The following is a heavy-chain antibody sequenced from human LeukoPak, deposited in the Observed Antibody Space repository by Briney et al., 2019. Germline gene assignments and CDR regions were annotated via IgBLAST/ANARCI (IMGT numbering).Heavy chain of an antibody. J-gene: IGHJ6*04. V-gene: IGHV4-59*01. CDR1: GGSITNYY. Sequence: PSETLSLTCSVSGGSITNYYWNWLRQPPGKGLEWIGYIHYSGTTNHNPSLQSRVTISVDTSKNQFSLQLISVTAADTAVYYRARVSPQVPYYYYGMDVWGKGTTVTVSS. CDR2: IHYSGTT. CDR3: ARVSPQVPYYYYGMDV. D-gene: IGHD2-2*01.